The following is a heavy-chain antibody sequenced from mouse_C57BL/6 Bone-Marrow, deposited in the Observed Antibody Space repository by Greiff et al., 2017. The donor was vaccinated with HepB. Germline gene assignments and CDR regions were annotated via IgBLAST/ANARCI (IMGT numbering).Heavy chain of an antibody. V-gene: IGHV1-64*01. J-gene: IGHJ4*01. CDR3: ASYRSSLNYAMDY. D-gene: IGHD1-1*01. Sequence: QVQLKQPGAELVKPGASVKLSCKASGYTFTSYWMHWVKQRPGQGLEWIGMIHPNSGSTNYNEKFKSKATLTVDKSSSTAYMQLSSLTSEDSAVYYCASYRSSLNYAMDYWGQGTSVTVSS. CDR2: IHPNSGST. CDR1: GYTFTSYW.